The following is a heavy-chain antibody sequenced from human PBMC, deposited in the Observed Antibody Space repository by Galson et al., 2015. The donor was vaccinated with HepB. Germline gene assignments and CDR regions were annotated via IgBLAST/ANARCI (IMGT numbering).Heavy chain of an antibody. CDR2: INPNSGGT. CDR1: GYTFTGYY. V-gene: IGHV1-2*06. D-gene: IGHD6-6*01. J-gene: IGHJ5*02. CDR3: ARVPFRIAARPGYNWFDP. Sequence: SVKVSCKASGYTFTGYYMHWVRQAPGQGLEWMGRINPNSGGTNYAQKFQGRVTMTRDTSISTAYMELSRLRSDDTAVYYCARVPFRIAARPGYNWFDPWGQGTLVTVSS.